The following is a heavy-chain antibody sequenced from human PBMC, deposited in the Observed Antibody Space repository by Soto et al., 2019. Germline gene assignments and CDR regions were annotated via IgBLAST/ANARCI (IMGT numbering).Heavy chain of an antibody. Sequence: QVQQVQSGAEVKKPGSSVKVSCKASGGTFSSYTISWVRQAPGQGLEWMGRIIPILGIANYAQKFQGRVTITANKSTSTAYMELSSLRSEDTAVYYCARGLAGEGGDYWGQGTLVTVSS. J-gene: IGHJ4*02. CDR1: GGTFSSYT. V-gene: IGHV1-69*02. D-gene: IGHD1-26*01. CDR2: IIPILGIA. CDR3: ARGLAGEGGDY.